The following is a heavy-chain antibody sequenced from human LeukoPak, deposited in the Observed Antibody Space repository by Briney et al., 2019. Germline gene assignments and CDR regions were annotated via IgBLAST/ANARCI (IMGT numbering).Heavy chain of an antibody. D-gene: IGHD5-18*01. V-gene: IGHV3-74*01. J-gene: IGHJ4*02. CDR3: ARGDSYDHYFDY. Sequence: GGSLRLSCAASGFTFSSYWMHWVRQAPGKGLVWVSRINSDGSSTSYADSVKGRFTISRDNAKNTRYLQMNSLRAEDTAVYYCARGDSYDHYFDYWGQGTLVTVSS. CDR1: GFTFSSYW. CDR2: INSDGSST.